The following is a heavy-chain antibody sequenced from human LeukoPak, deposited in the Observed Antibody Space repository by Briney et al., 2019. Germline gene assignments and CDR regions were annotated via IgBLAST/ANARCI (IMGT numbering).Heavy chain of an antibody. Sequence: KPGGSLRLSCAASGFTFSSHVMGWVRQSPGKGLEWVSGISGSGDNTYYADSVKGRFPISRDNSKNTLYLQMNSLRVEDTAVYYCAKGYSGGSYSDWGQGTLVTVSS. CDR1: GFTFSSHV. J-gene: IGHJ4*02. CDR3: AKGYSGGSYSD. D-gene: IGHD1-26*01. V-gene: IGHV3-23*01. CDR2: ISGSGDNT.